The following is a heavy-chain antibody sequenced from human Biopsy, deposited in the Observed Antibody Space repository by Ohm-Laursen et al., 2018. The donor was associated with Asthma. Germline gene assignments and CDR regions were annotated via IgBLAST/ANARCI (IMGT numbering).Heavy chain of an antibody. V-gene: IGHV3-53*01. Sequence: SLRLSCSAPEFSVSSSYMSWVRQAPGKGLEWVSVIYNDGRAYYADSVKGRFTVSRDNSKNTLFLQMNSLRAEDTAVYYCARGDSSNWSHYYFDYWGQGTLVTVSS. CDR3: ARGDSSNWSHYYFDY. CDR2: IYNDGRA. J-gene: IGHJ4*02. CDR1: EFSVSSSY. D-gene: IGHD3-22*01.